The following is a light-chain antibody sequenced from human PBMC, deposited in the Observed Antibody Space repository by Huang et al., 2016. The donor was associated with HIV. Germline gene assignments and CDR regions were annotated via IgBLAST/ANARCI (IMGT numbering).Light chain of an antibody. CDR2: GAS. J-gene: IGKJ3*01. Sequence: EIVLTQSPVTLSLSPGERATLSCRASQSVGTYLAWYQQKPDQAPRLPIYGASNRATGIPARFTGSGSGTDFTLTISSLEPEDFAVYYCQERTYFGPGSKVDIK. CDR3: QERTY. V-gene: IGKV3-11*01. CDR1: QSVGTY.